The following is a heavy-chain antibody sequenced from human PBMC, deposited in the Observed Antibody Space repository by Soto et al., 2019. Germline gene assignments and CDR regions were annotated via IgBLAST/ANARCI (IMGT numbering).Heavy chain of an antibody. V-gene: IGHV3-30-3*01. CDR2: ISYDGSNK. Sequence: QVQLVESGGGVVQPGRSLRLSCVASGFTFSSYAMHRVRQTPRKGLEWVAVISYDGSNKYYADSVQGRFTISRDNSNNTLYLQTNSLRAQDTAVYYCARDPFDIVVVPAAISPHYYGMDYWVQETTVTVSS. J-gene: IGHJ6*02. CDR3: ARDPFDIVVVPAAISPHYYGMDY. D-gene: IGHD2-2*01. CDR1: GFTFSSYA.